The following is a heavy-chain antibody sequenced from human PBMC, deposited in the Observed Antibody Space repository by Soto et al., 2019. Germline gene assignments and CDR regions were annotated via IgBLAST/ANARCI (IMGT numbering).Heavy chain of an antibody. J-gene: IGHJ6*02. CDR1: GGSFSGYY. D-gene: IGHD3-10*01. Sequence: SETLSLTCAVYGGSFSGYYWSWIRQPPGKGLEWIGEISHSGSTNYNPSLKSRVTISVDTSKNQFSLKLSSVTAADTAVYYCARGLSYGSGSRLDVWGQGTTVTVSS. CDR3: ARGLSYGSGSRLDV. CDR2: ISHSGST. V-gene: IGHV4-34*01.